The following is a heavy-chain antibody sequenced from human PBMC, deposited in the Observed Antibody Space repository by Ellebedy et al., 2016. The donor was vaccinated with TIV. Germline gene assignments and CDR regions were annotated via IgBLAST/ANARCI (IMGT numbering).Heavy chain of an antibody. V-gene: IGHV4-59*01. CDR2: IHSSGST. CDR1: GDSISRYY. J-gene: IGHJ4*02. D-gene: IGHD4-11*01. Sequence: SETLSLTCTVSGDSISRYYWSWIRQPPGKGLEWIGYIHSSGSTKYSPSLKSRVSISVDTSKNQFSLKLNSVTAADTAVYYWARTFTERLGGLTTHWVLDYWGQGTLVTASS. CDR3: ARTFTERLGGLTTHWVLDY.